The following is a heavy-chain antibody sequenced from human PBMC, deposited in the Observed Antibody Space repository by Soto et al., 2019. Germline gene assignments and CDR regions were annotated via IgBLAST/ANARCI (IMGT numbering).Heavy chain of an antibody. D-gene: IGHD3-10*01. CDR2: VNPILSMS. V-gene: IGHV1-69*02. CDR1: GDTFNFYS. CDR3: ASNYGSGYRSFDS. Sequence: QVQLVQSGAEVKSAGSSVKVSCKASGDTFNFYSINWVRQAPGLGLEWVGRVNPILSMSNYAQRFQGRVTMTADKSTGTAYMELRSLRSEYTAIYYCASNYGSGYRSFDSWGQRALVPVSS. J-gene: IGHJ4*02.